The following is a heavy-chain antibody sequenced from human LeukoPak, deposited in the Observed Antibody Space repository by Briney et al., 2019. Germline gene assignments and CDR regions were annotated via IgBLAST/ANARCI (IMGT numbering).Heavy chain of an antibody. CDR3: ARAFTMIVVAVGY. J-gene: IGHJ4*02. D-gene: IGHD3-22*01. CDR2: INPSGGST. CDR1: GYTFASYG. Sequence: GGSVKVSCKASGYTFASYGISWVRQAPGQGLEWMGIINPSGGSTSYAQKFQGRVTMTRDMSTSTVYMELSSLRSEDTAVYYCARAFTMIVVAVGYWGQGTLVTVSS. V-gene: IGHV1-46*01.